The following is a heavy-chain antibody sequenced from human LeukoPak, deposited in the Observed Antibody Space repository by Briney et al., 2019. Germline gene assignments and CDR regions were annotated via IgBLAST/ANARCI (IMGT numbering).Heavy chain of an antibody. CDR3: ARGLGRQQLVSPFDY. V-gene: IGHV4-38-2*02. Sequence: SETLSLTCTVSGYSISSGYYWGWIRQPPGKGLEWLASIYHSGTIYYNPSLKSRVTISVDTSKNQFSLKLTSVTAADTAVYYCARGLGRQQLVSPFDYWGRGTLVTVS. CDR2: IYHSGTI. J-gene: IGHJ4*02. CDR1: GYSISSGYY. D-gene: IGHD6-13*01.